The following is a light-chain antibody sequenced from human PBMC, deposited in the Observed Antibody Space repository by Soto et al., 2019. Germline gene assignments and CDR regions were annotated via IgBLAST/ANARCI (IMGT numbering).Light chain of an antibody. Sequence: QSALTQPLSASGSPGQSVTISCTGTSSDVGGYNFVSWYQQHPGKAPKLMIYKVNKRPSGVPDRFSGSKSGNTASLTVSGLQAEDEADYYCSSYAGSNNLLFGGGTKVTVL. V-gene: IGLV2-8*01. CDR1: SSDVGGYNF. J-gene: IGLJ2*01. CDR3: SSYAGSNNLL. CDR2: KVN.